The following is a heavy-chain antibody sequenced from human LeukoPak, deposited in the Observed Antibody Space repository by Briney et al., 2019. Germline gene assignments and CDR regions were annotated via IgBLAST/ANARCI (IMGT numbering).Heavy chain of an antibody. Sequence: PGGSLRLSCATSGFTFSRYAMHWVRQAPGKGLEWVGRIRDKAHSYTPEYAASVKGRFTISRDGSKDSLYLQMNSLKTEDTAVYYCVRGGRCSGGSCWYYFDSWGQGTLVTVSS. V-gene: IGHV3-72*01. D-gene: IGHD2-15*01. CDR3: VRGGRCSGGSCWYYFDS. J-gene: IGHJ4*02. CDR1: GFTFSRYA. CDR2: IRDKAHSYTP.